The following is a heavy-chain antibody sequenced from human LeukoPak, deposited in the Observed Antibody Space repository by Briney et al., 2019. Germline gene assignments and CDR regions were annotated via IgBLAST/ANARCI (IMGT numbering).Heavy chain of an antibody. D-gene: IGHD5-24*01. CDR1: GGSISSSSYY. Sequence: SETLSLTCTVSGGSISSSSYYWGWIRQPPGKGLEWIGSIYYSGSTYYNPSLKSRVTISVDTSKNQFSLKLSSVTAADTAVYYCASQERSFIRDGYSTWIDYWGQGTLVTVSS. J-gene: IGHJ4*02. CDR2: IYYSGST. V-gene: IGHV4-39*07. CDR3: ASQERSFIRDGYSTWIDY.